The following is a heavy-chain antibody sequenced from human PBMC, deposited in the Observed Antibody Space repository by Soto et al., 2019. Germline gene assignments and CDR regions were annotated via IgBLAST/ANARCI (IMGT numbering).Heavy chain of an antibody. CDR3: ATAREDGYSGYEWHWFSP. CDR1: GYTFNIYW. D-gene: IGHD5-12*01. J-gene: IGHJ5*02. Sequence: GGSLRLSCAASGYTFNIYWMHWVRQAPGKGLVWVSRINSDGSSTTYADSVKGRFTISRANAKNTLYLQMNSLRAEDTGVYSRATAREDGYSGYEWHWFSPCGQGTLVTVSS. V-gene: IGHV3-74*01. CDR2: INSDGSST.